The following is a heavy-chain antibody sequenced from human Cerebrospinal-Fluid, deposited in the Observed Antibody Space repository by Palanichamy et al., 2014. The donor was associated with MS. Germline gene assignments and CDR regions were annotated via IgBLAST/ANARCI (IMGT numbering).Heavy chain of an antibody. CDR3: AKGTGSPLNLGWFDP. V-gene: IGHV5-51*01. J-gene: IGHJ5*02. D-gene: IGHD3-10*01. CDR2: IYPYDSDT. CDR1: GYSFNTNW. Sequence: EVHLVQSGAELKKPGESLKISCKGSGYSFNTNWIAWVRQIPGEGLEWMGVIYPYDSDTRYSPSFQGQVTISADMSSSTAYLQWGSLKASDTAIYYCAKGTGSPLNLGWFDPWGQGTLVTVSS.